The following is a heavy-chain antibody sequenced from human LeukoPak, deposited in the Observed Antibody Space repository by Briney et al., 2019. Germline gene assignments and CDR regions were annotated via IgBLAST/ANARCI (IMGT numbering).Heavy chain of an antibody. CDR1: GYTFTSYD. D-gene: IGHD4-11*01. V-gene: IGHV1-8*02. J-gene: IGHJ4*02. Sequence: ASVKVSCKASGYTFTSYDINWVRQATGQGLEWMGWMNPNSGNTGYAQKFRGRVTMTRNTSISTAYMELSSLRSEDTAVYYCAKAKSYYSNYDYWGQGTLVTVSS. CDR2: MNPNSGNT. CDR3: AKAKSYYSNYDY.